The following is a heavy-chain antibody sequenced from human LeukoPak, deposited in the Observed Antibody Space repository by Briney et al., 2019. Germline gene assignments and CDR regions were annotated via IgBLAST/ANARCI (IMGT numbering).Heavy chain of an antibody. Sequence: GGSLRLSCAASGFTFSSYSMNWVRQAPGKGLEWVSYISSSSSTIYYADSVKGRFTISRDNARNSLYLQVNSLRAEDTAVYYCARIGYCSSASCRHALDYWGQGTLVTVSS. V-gene: IGHV3-48*01. D-gene: IGHD2-2*01. J-gene: IGHJ4*02. CDR1: GFTFSSYS. CDR2: ISSSSSTI. CDR3: ARIGYCSSASCRHALDY.